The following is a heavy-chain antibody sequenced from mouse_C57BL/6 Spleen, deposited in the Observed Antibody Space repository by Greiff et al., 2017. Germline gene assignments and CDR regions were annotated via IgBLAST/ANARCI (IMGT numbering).Heavy chain of an antibody. CDR1: GYSFTDYN. J-gene: IGHJ1*03. D-gene: IGHD2-5*01. Sequence: EVQLQQSGPELVKPGASVKISCKASGYSFTDYNMNWVKQSNGKSLEWIGVINPNYGTTSYNQKFKGKATLTVDQSSSTAYMQLNSLTSEDAAVYYCARRAYYSNDWYFDVWGTGTTVTVSS. CDR3: ARRAYYSNDWYFDV. CDR2: INPNYGTT. V-gene: IGHV1-39*01.